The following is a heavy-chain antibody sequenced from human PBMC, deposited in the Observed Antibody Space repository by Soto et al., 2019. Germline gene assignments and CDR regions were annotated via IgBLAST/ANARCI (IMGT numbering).Heavy chain of an antibody. V-gene: IGHV1-69*13. J-gene: IGHJ6*02. CDR2: IIPIFGTA. Sequence: ASVKVSCKASEGTFSSYAISWVRQAPGQGLEWMGGIIPIFGTANYAQKFQGRVTITADESTSTAYMELSSLRSEDTAVYYCARGTAVRYYYYYGMDVWGQGTTVTVSS. D-gene: IGHD2-21*02. CDR1: EGTFSSYA. CDR3: ARGTAVRYYYYYGMDV.